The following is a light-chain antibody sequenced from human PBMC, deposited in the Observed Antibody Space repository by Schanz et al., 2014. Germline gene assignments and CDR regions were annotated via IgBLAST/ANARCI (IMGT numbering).Light chain of an antibody. CDR2: GAS. CDR3: QQYNNWPLYT. V-gene: IGKV3-15*01. CDR1: QSVSSN. Sequence: EIVMTQSPATLSVSPGERATLSCRASQSVSSNLAWYQQKPGQAPRLLIYGASTRATGIPARFSGSASGTXXTLTISSLQSEDFAVYYCQQYNNWPLYTFGQGTKLEIK. J-gene: IGKJ2*01.